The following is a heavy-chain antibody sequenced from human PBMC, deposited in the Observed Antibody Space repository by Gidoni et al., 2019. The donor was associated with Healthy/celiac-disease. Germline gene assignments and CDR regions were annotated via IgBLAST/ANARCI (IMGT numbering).Heavy chain of an antibody. CDR1: AGTFSSYP. CDR3: ARDPSEGESGYDSSYYDSSGYYYPH. Sequence: QVQLVQSGAEVKKPGSSVKVSCKASAGTFSSYPISWARQAPGQGLEWMGRIIPMLGIANYAQKFQGRVTITADKSTSTAYMELSSLRSEDTAVYYCARDPSEGESGYDSSYYDSSGYYYPHWGQGTLVTVSS. D-gene: IGHD3-22*01. CDR2: IIPMLGIA. V-gene: IGHV1-69*04. J-gene: IGHJ1*01.